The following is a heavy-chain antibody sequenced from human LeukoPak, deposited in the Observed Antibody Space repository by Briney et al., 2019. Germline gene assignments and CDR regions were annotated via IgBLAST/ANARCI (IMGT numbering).Heavy chain of an antibody. CDR2: IKVDGSEK. J-gene: IGHJ4*02. CDR1: GFTFSRYW. Sequence: GGSLRLSCAVSGFTFSRYWMTWVRQAPGKGLEWVANIKVDGSEKYYVDAVKGRFTISRDNAKNSLYLQMNSLRAEDTAVYNCARAPSPNYDILTGYYYFDYWGQGTLVTVSS. D-gene: IGHD3-9*01. V-gene: IGHV3-7*01. CDR3: ARAPSPNYDILTGYYYFDY.